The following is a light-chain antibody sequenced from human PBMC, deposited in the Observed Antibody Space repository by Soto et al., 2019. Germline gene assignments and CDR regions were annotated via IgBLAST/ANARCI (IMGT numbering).Light chain of an antibody. V-gene: IGLV2-14*01. Sequence: QSALTQPASVSGSPGQSITISCTGTISDVGGYNYVSWYQHQPGKAPELMIYEVSNRPSGVSNRFSGSKSGNTASLTISGLQAEDEADYYCSSYTSSSTLIFGGGTKLTVL. CDR3: SSYTSSSTLI. CDR2: EVS. J-gene: IGLJ2*01. CDR1: ISDVGGYNY.